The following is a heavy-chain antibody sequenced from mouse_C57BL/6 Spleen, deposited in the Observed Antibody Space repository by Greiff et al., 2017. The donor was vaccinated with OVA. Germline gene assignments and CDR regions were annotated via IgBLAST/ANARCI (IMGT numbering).Heavy chain of an antibody. D-gene: IGHD1-1*01. V-gene: IGHV5-17*01. J-gene: IGHJ3*01. Sequence: EVKLVESGGGLVKPGGSLKLSCAASGFTFSDYGMHWVRQAPEKGLEWVAYISSGSSTIYYADKVKGQFNITRDNTNNILFLQKSSLRAEDTAMYYCARHYYGSSYGLAYWGQGTLVTVSA. CDR1: GFTFSDYG. CDR3: ARHYYGSSYGLAY. CDR2: ISSGSSTI.